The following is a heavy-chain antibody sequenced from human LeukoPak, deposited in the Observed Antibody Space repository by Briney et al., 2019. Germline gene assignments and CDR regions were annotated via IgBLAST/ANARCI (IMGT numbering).Heavy chain of an antibody. V-gene: IGHV1-18*01. D-gene: IGHD6-13*01. CDR1: GYTFTSYG. J-gene: IGHJ6*03. Sequence: ASVKVSCKASGYTFTSYGISWVRQAPGQGLEWMGWISAYNGNTNYAQKLQGRVTMTTDTSTSTAYMELRSLRSDDTAVYYCASYSSSWREGNYYYYYYMDVWGKGTTVTVSS. CDR3: ASYSSSWREGNYYYYYYMDV. CDR2: ISAYNGNT.